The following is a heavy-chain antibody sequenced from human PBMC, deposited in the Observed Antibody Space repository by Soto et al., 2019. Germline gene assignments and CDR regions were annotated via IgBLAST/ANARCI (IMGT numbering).Heavy chain of an antibody. CDR3: ARDLRYSYGYFDY. V-gene: IGHV3-66*01. CDR2: IYSGGST. D-gene: IGHD5-18*01. Sequence: HPGGSLRLSCAASGFTVSSNYMSWVRQAPGKGLEWVSVIYSGGSTYYADSVKGRFTISRDNSKNTLYLQMNSLRAEDTAVYYCARDLRYSYGYFDYWGQGTLVTVSS. CDR1: GFTVSSNY. J-gene: IGHJ4*02.